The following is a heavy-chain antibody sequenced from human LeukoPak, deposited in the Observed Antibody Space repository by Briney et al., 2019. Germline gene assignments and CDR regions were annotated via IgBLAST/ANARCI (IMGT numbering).Heavy chain of an antibody. V-gene: IGHV4-59*01. J-gene: IGHJ4*02. CDR3: ARRALGVGATTPDDY. CDR1: GDSISTYY. CDR2: IYYRVTS. D-gene: IGHD1-26*01. Sequence: PSETLSLTCTVSGDSISTYYWSWIRQPPGKGLEWIGYIYYRVTSDYNPSLKSRVTMSVDMSTRQISLKLSSVTAADTAVYYCARRALGVGATTPDDYWGQGTLVTVSS.